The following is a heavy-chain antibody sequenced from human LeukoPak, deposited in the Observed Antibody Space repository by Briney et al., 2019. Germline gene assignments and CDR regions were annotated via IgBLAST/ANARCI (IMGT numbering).Heavy chain of an antibody. Sequence: GGSLRLSCAASGFTFSSYAMSWVRQAPGKGLEWVSATSGSGGSTYYADSVKGRFTISRDNSKNTLYLQMNSLRAEDTAVYYCAREKVDSSGSLDYWGQGTLVTVSS. CDR1: GFTFSSYA. V-gene: IGHV3-23*01. CDR3: AREKVDSSGSLDY. D-gene: IGHD3-22*01. CDR2: TSGSGGST. J-gene: IGHJ4*02.